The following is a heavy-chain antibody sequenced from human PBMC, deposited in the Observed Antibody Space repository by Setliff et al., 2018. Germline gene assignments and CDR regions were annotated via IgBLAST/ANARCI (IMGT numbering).Heavy chain of an antibody. CDR1: GESIRSNNW. CDR2: IYRSGTT. J-gene: IGHJ4*02. CDR3: ARGGTYRYFDY. V-gene: IGHV4-4*02. Sequence: SETLSLTCTVSGESIRSNNWWNWVRQPPGKGLEWIGDIYRSGTTNYNPSLKRRVTISADTSKNQFSLKLKSVTAADTAVYYCARGGTYRYFDYWGQGTLVTVS.